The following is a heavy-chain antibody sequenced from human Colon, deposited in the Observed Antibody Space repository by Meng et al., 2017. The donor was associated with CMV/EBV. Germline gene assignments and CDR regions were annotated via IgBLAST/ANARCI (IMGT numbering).Heavy chain of an antibody. CDR3: IKEDWYFDF. CDR1: GYTFTAKH. J-gene: IGHJ4*02. D-gene: IGHD2-21*01. CDR2: IYPQNGGT. Sequence: QVQHIQSGTEVQNPGASVNVSCKTSGYTFTAKHLHWVRHAPGQGLEWMGWIYPQNGGTYFAQKFQGRVTMTSDTSISTAYMELSSLTSDDTAIYYCIKEDWYFDFWGQGTLVTVSS. V-gene: IGHV1-2*02.